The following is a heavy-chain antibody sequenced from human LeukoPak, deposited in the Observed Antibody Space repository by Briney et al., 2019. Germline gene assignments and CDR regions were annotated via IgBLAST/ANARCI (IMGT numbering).Heavy chain of an antibody. V-gene: IGHV1-2*06. J-gene: IGHJ1*01. CDR3: ARSFSSKYYYDSSGYYLEYFQH. CDR2: INPNSGGT. CDR1: GYTFTGYY. D-gene: IGHD3-22*01. Sequence: ASVKVSCKASGYTFTGYYMHWVRQAPGQRLEWMGRINPNSGGTNYAQKFQGRVTMTRDTSISTAYMELSRLRSDDTAVYYCARSFSSKYYYDSSGYYLEYFQHWGQGTLVTVSS.